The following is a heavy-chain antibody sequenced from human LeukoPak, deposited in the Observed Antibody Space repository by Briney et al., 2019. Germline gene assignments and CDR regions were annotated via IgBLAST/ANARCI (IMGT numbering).Heavy chain of an antibody. D-gene: IGHD5-18*01. V-gene: IGHV3-23*01. CDR1: GFTFGWHA. CDR3: AKDRGGRVDTGTLDF. J-gene: IGHJ4*02. CDR2: IRGTGEKT. Sequence: GGSLRLSCLGSGFTFGWHAMSWVRQAPGKGLEWVSGIRGTGEKTHYADSVKGRFTISRDNSKNTLFLQMNSLRAEDTAVYYCAKDRGGRVDTGTLDFWGQGTPVTVSS.